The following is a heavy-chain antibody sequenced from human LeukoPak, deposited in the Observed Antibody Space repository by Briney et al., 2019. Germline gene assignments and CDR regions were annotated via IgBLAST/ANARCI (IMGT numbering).Heavy chain of an antibody. Sequence: SETLSLPCTVSGGSISSYYWSWIRQPPGKGLEWIGYIYYSGSTNYNPSLKSRVTISVDTSKNQFSLKLSSVTAADTAVYYCARDLGGYYYDYWGQGTLVTVSS. D-gene: IGHD3-22*01. CDR2: IYYSGST. J-gene: IGHJ4*02. CDR3: ARDLGGYYYDY. CDR1: GGSISSYY. V-gene: IGHV4-59*01.